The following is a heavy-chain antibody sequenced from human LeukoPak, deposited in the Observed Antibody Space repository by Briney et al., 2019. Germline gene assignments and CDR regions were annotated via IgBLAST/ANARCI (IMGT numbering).Heavy chain of an antibody. Sequence: SETLSLTCTISGDSINNYNWNWIRQPAGKGQEWIGRIYVTGNTNYNPSLKSRVAMSVDTSKNHFSLRLTSVTAADTAVYYCARAFTIFGAGGFDVWGQGTFVTVSS. D-gene: IGHD3-3*01. CDR2: IYVTGNT. V-gene: IGHV4-4*07. J-gene: IGHJ3*01. CDR3: ARAFTIFGAGGFDV. CDR1: GDSINNYN.